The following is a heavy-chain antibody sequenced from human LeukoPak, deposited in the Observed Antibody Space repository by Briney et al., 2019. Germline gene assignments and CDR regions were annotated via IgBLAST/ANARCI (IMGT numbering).Heavy chain of an antibody. Sequence: SETLSLTCTVSGGYISSYYWSWIRQPPGKGLEWIGYIYYSGSTNYNPSLKSRVTISVDTSKNQFSLKLSSVTAADTAVYYCTRVLSSSSWYFYAFDIWGQGTMVTVSS. J-gene: IGHJ3*02. CDR2: IYYSGST. CDR3: TRVLSSSSWYFYAFDI. V-gene: IGHV4-59*01. D-gene: IGHD6-13*01. CDR1: GGYISSYY.